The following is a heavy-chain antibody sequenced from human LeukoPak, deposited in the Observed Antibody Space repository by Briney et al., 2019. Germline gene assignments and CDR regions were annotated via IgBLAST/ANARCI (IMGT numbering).Heavy chain of an antibody. CDR2: IYYSGST. Sequence: SETLSLTCTVSGGSISSSSYYWGWLRQPPGTGLEGFGSIYYSGSTYYNPSLKSRVTIYVDTSKNQFSLKLSSVTAADTAVYYCARQNGDYSSWFDPWGQGTPVTVSS. D-gene: IGHD4-4*01. J-gene: IGHJ5*02. V-gene: IGHV4-39*01. CDR1: GGSISSSSYY. CDR3: ARQNGDYSSWFDP.